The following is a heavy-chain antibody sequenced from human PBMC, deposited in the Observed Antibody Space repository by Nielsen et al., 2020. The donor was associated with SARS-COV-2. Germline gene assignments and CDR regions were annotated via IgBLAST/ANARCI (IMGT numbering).Heavy chain of an antibody. Sequence: SETLSLTCTVSGGSISSGGYYWSWIRQHPGKGLEWIGYIYYSGSTYYNPSLKSRVTISVDTSKNQFSLKLSSVTAADTAVYYCAREVIVVVPAAPPQRGGIDVWGQGTTVTVSS. CDR2: IYYSGST. CDR3: AREVIVVVPAAPPQRGGIDV. V-gene: IGHV4-31*03. D-gene: IGHD2-2*01. CDR1: GGSISSGGYY. J-gene: IGHJ6*02.